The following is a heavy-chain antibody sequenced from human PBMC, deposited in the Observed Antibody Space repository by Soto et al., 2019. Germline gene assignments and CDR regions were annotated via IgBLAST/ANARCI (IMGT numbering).Heavy chain of an antibody. CDR3: ASTLTPYYYGMDV. Sequence: PSETLSLTCIVSGDSIRSGNHYWSWVRQTPGKGLEWIGYIYYSGSTYYSPSLKSRVTISVDTSKNQFSLKLSSVTAEDTAVYYCASTLTPYYYGMDVWGQGTTVTVSS. J-gene: IGHJ6*02. CDR1: GDSIRSGNHY. CDR2: IYYSGST. V-gene: IGHV4-30-4*01.